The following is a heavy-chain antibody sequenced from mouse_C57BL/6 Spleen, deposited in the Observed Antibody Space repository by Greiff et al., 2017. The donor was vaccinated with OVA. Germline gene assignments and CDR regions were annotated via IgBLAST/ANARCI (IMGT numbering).Heavy chain of an antibody. D-gene: IGHD2-4*01. CDR2: IYPGDGDT. Sequence: QVQLQQSGPELVKPGASVKISCKASGYAFSSSWMNWVKQRPGKGLEWIGRIYPGDGDTNYNGKFKGKATLTADKSSSTAYMQLSSLTSEDSAVYFCAIYDYRPPYAMDYWGQGTSVTVSS. J-gene: IGHJ4*01. CDR3: AIYDYRPPYAMDY. V-gene: IGHV1-82*01. CDR1: GYAFSSSW.